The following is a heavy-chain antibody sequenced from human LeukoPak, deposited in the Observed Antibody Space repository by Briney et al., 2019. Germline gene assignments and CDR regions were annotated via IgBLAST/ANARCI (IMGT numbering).Heavy chain of an antibody. D-gene: IGHD2-2*01. J-gene: IGHJ5*02. Sequence: GSLRLSCAASGFTFSDYYMSWIRQAPGKGLEWIGEINHSESTNYNPSLKSRVTISVDTSKNQFSLKLSSVTAADTAVYYCASVSCSSTSCYAFEDPNWFDPWGQGTLVTVSS. V-gene: IGHV4-34*01. CDR3: ASVSCSSTSCYAFEDPNWFDP. CDR1: GFTFSDYY. CDR2: INHSEST.